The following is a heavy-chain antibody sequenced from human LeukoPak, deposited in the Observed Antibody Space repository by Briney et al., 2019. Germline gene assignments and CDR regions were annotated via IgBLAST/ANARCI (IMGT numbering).Heavy chain of an antibody. CDR2: IKQDESER. Sequence: GGSLRLSCEGSGFSFSSYWMTLVRQSPGKGPEWVANIKQDESERYTLDSVNGRFTISRDNAKNSVDVHMNMLRAENTALYYVARLSAYYYGSFFYYYMDVWGKGTTVTVSS. D-gene: IGHD3-10*01. CDR1: GFSFSSYW. V-gene: IGHV3-7*01. J-gene: IGHJ6*03. CDR3: ARLSAYYYGSFFYYYMDV.